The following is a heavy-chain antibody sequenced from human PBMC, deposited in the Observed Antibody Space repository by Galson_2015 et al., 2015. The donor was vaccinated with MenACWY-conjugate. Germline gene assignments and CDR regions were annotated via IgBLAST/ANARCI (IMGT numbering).Heavy chain of an antibody. D-gene: IGHD5-18*01. CDR1: GFTFSSYG. V-gene: IGHV3-30*18. CDR3: AKNVDTAMVPGEY. J-gene: IGHJ4*02. Sequence: SLRLSCAASGFTFSSYGMHWVRQAPGKGLEWVAVISYDGSNKYYADSVKGRFTISRDNSKNTLYLQMNSLRAEDTAVYYCAKNVDTAMVPGEYWGQGTLVTVSS. CDR2: ISYDGSNK.